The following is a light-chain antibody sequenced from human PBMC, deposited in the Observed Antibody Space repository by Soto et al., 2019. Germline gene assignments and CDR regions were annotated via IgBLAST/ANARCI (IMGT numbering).Light chain of an antibody. J-gene: IGKJ1*01. CDR1: QSVSGN. V-gene: IGKV3-15*01. CDR3: QQYNNWPPVA. CDR2: GAS. Sequence: EIVMTQSPATLSVSPGERATLACRASQSVSGNLAWYQQKPGQAPRLLIYGASTRATGIPARFSGSGSGTEFTLTISSLQSEDFSVYYCQQYNNWPPVAFGQGTKVEIK.